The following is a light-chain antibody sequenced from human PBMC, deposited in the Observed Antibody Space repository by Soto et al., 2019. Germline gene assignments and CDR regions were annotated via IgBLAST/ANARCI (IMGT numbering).Light chain of an antibody. J-gene: IGKJ1*01. CDR2: LGS. CDR3: MQALQNPWT. CDR1: QSLLHSNGNHY. Sequence: DIVMTQSPLSLPVTPGEPASISCRSSQSLLHSNGNHYLDWYLQRPGQSPQLLIYLGSSRASGVPDRFSGSGSCTDFTLKISRVEADDVGVYYCMQALQNPWTFGQGTKVEIK. V-gene: IGKV2-28*01.